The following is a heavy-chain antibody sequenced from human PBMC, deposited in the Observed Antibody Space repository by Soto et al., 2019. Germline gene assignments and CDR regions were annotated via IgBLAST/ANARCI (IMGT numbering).Heavy chain of an antibody. J-gene: IGHJ6*03. D-gene: IGHD5-12*01. CDR3: ARGAKLRGYDKDYYYMDV. Sequence: PSQTLSLTCAISGDSVSSNSAAWNWIGQSPSRGLEWLGRTYYRSKWYNDYAVSVKSRITINPDTSKNQFSLQLNSVTPEDTAVYYCARGAKLRGYDKDYYYMDVWGKGTTVTVSS. V-gene: IGHV6-1*01. CDR1: GDSVSSNSAA. CDR2: TYYRSKWYN.